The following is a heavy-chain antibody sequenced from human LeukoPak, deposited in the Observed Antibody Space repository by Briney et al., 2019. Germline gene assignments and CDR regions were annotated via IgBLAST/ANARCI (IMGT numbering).Heavy chain of an antibody. Sequence: PGGSLRLSCAASGFTFSSYAMSWVRQAPGKGLEWVSAISGSGGSTYYADSVKGRFTISRDNFKNTLYQQMNSLRAEDTAVYYCAKGSRGYCSGGSFYSNFDYWGQGTLVTVSS. CDR1: GFTFSSYA. J-gene: IGHJ4*02. D-gene: IGHD2-15*01. CDR3: AKGSRGYCSGGSFYSNFDY. V-gene: IGHV3-23*01. CDR2: ISGSGGST.